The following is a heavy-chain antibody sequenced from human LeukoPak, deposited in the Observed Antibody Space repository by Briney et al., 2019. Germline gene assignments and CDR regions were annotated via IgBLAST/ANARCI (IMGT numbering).Heavy chain of an antibody. CDR2: ISYDGSNK. CDR1: GFTFSSYA. J-gene: IGHJ4*02. CDR3: AKDFSRRVTMVRGVIPSFDY. V-gene: IGHV3-30-3*01. Sequence: GGSLRLSCAASGFTFSSYAMHWVRQAPGKELEWVAVISYDGSNKYYADSVKGRFTISRDNSKNTLYLQMNSLRAEDTAVYYCAKDFSRRVTMVRGVIPSFDYWGQGTLVTVSS. D-gene: IGHD3-10*01.